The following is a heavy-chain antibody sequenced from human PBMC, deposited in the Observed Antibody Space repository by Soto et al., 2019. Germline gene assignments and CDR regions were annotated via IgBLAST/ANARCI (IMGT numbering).Heavy chain of an antibody. Sequence: ASVKVSCKVSGYTLTELSMHWVRQAPGKGLEWMGGFDPEDGETIYAQKFQGRVTITEDTSTDTAYMELSSLRSEDTAVYYCATEPYYYDSSGFTQPLXDWGQGTLVTVSS. CDR1: GYTLTELS. J-gene: IGHJ4*02. D-gene: IGHD3-22*01. CDR3: ATEPYYYDSSGFTQPLXD. CDR2: FDPEDGET. V-gene: IGHV1-24*01.